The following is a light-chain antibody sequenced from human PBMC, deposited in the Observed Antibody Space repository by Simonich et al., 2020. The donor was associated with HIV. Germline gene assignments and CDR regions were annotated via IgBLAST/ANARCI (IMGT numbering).Light chain of an antibody. J-gene: IGLJ3*02. CDR3: SSYAGINKIAGV. Sequence: HSALTQPPSASGSPGQSVTISCTGKAPKFMIYEVSKRPSGVPDRLSGSKSGNTASLTVSGLQAEAVPDYYCSSYAGINKIAGVFGGGTKLTVL. V-gene: IGLV2-8*01. CDR2: EVS.